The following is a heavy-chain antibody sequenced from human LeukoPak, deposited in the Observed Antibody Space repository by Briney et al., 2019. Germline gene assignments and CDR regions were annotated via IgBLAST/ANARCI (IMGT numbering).Heavy chain of an antibody. J-gene: IGHJ5*02. D-gene: IGHD2-2*01. V-gene: IGHV4-59*01. CDR2: IYYSGST. CDR1: GGSISSYY. Sequence: SETLSLTCTVSGGSISSYYWSWIRQPPGKGLEWIGYIYYSGSTNYNPSLKSRVTISVDTSKNQFSLKLSSVTAADTAVYYCARFHGVYCSSTSCYPVWFDPWGQRTLVTVSS. CDR3: ARFHGVYCSSTSCYPVWFDP.